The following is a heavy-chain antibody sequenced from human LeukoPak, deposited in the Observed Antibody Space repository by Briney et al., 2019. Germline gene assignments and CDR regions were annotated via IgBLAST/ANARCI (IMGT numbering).Heavy chain of an antibody. J-gene: IGHJ6*03. Sequence: SETLSLTCAVYGGSFSGYYWSWIRQPPGKGLEWIGEINHSGSTNYNPSLKSRVTISVDTSKNQFSLKLSSVTAADTAVYYCARHKGFDYYGSGTYYMDVWGKGTTVTISS. V-gene: IGHV4-34*01. CDR2: INHSGST. CDR3: ARHKGFDYYGSGTYYMDV. D-gene: IGHD3-10*01. CDR1: GGSFSGYY.